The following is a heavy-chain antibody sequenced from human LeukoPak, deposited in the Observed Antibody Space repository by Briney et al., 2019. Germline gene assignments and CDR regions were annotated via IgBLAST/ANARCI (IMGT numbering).Heavy chain of an antibody. J-gene: IGHJ4*02. CDR3: ASTNYGFWSGYYYY. CDR2: INHSGST. D-gene: IGHD3-3*01. V-gene: IGHV4-34*01. CDR1: GGSFSGYY. Sequence: PSETLSLTCADYGGSFSGYYWSWIRQPPGKGLEWIGEINHSGSTNYNPSLKSRVTISVDTSKNQFSLKLSSVTAADTAVYYCASTNYGFWSGYYYYWGQGTLVTVSS.